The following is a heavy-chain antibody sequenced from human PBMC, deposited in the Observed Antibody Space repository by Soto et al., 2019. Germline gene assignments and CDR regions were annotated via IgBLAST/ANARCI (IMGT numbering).Heavy chain of an antibody. CDR1: GYTFTSYD. CDR2: MNPNSGNT. Sequence: ASVKVSCKASGYTFTSYDINWVRQATGQGLEWMGWMNPNSGNTGYAQKFQGRVTMTRNTSISTAYMELSSLRSEDTAVYYCARVRGIDPIVYYYYGMDVWGQGTTVTVSS. CDR3: ARVRGIDPIVYYYYGMDV. J-gene: IGHJ6*02. D-gene: IGHD3-10*01. V-gene: IGHV1-8*01.